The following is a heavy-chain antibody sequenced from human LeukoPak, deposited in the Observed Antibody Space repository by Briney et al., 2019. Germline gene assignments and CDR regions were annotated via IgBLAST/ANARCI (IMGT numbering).Heavy chain of an antibody. CDR1: GGSISSGGYY. J-gene: IGHJ4*02. CDR2: IYYSGST. Sequence: PSETLSLTCTVSGGSISSGGYYWSWIRQHPGKGLEWIGYIYYSGSTYYNPSLKSRVTISVDTSKNQFSLKLSSVTAADAAVYYCARGNLVATTGVDYWGQGTLVTVSS. V-gene: IGHV4-31*03. CDR3: ARGNLVATTGVDY. D-gene: IGHD5-12*01.